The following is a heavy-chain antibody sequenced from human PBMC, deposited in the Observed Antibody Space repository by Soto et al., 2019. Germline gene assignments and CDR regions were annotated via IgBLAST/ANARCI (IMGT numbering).Heavy chain of an antibody. CDR2: IIPIFGTA. J-gene: IGHJ6*02. CDR1: GGTFSSYA. D-gene: IGHD3-10*01. CDR3: ARDTMVRGAYWVYGMDV. V-gene: IGHV1-69*13. Sequence: ASVKVACKASGGTFSSYAISWVRQAPGQGLEWMGGIIPIFGTANYAQKFQGRVTITADESKSTAYMELSSLRSEDTAVYYCARDTMVRGAYWVYGMDVWGQGTTVTVSS.